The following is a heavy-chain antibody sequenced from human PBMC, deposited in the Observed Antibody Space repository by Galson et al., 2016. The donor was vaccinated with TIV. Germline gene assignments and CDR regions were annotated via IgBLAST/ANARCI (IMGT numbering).Heavy chain of an antibody. CDR3: ATDRNTAMDTYYYYYGVDV. V-gene: IGHV1-2*02. J-gene: IGHJ6*02. Sequence: SVKVSCKASGYVFINYYIHWVRQAPGQGLEWLGWFNPDSGATQYAQKFQGRVTMTRDTSISTAYMGLRRLISDDTAVYYCATDRNTAMDTYYYYYGVDVWGQGTTVTVSS. D-gene: IGHD5-18*01. CDR1: GYVFINYY. CDR2: FNPDSGAT.